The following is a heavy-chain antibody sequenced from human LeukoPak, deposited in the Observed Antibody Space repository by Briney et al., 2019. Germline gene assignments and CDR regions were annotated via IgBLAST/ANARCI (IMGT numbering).Heavy chain of an antibody. CDR1: GFTYDSYG. Sequence: TGGSLRLSCAASGFTYDSYGMSWVRQAPGKGLEWVSGISGSAGSTFYADSVKGRFTISKDNSKNMLFLQMNSLRVQDTATYYCARNSDGSGNYARPFDNWGQGALVTVSS. V-gene: IGHV3-23*01. D-gene: IGHD4-11*01. CDR3: ARNSDGSGNYARPFDN. J-gene: IGHJ4*02. CDR2: ISGSAGST.